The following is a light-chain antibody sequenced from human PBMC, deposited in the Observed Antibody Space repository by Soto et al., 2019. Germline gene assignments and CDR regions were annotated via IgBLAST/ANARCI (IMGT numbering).Light chain of an antibody. CDR1: SSHIGSNT. CDR3: AAWDDSLNGRYV. Sequence: QSVLNQPPSASGTPGQRVIISCSGSSSHIGSNTVNWYQQLPGTAPKLLIYSNNQRPSGVPDRFSGSKSGTSASLAISVLQSEDEADYYCAAWDDSLNGRYVFGTGTKLTV. CDR2: SNN. J-gene: IGLJ1*01. V-gene: IGLV1-44*01.